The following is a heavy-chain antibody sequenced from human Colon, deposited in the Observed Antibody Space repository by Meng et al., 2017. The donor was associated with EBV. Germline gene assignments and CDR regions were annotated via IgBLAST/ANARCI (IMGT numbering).Heavy chain of an antibody. CDR1: GASIITYNY. D-gene: IGHD5-24*01. Sequence: CGASIITYNYESWVRLRPGQVREWNGDYYHGGDNNYYSSHKSRVSISVYRSNYQFSLSLSTMTAADTALYYCARGNAYNASSFDYWGQGTLVTVSS. V-gene: IGHV4-4*02. CDR3: ARGNAYNASSFDY. CDR2: YYHGGDN. J-gene: IGHJ4*02.